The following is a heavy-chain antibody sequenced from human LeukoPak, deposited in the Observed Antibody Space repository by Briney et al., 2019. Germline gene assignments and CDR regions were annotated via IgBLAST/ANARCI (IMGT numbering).Heavy chain of an antibody. V-gene: IGHV3-74*01. D-gene: IGHD6-13*01. J-gene: IGHJ4*02. CDR1: GFAFSNNW. Sequence: PGGSLRLSCAASGFAFSNNWMHWVRQAPGKGLVWVSHISTDARTITYAAFVKGRFTISRDNAKNTLYLQMNSLRAEDTALYYCVRGQATAWGLDYWGQGTLVTVSS. CDR3: VRGQATAWGLDY. CDR2: ISTDARTI.